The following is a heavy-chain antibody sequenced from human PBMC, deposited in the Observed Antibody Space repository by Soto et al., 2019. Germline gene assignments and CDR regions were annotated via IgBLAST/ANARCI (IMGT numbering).Heavy chain of an antibody. Sequence: ASVKVSCKASGYTFTSYYMHWVRQAPGQGLEWMGIINPSGGSTSYAQKFQGRVTMTRDTSTSTVYMELSSLRSEDTAVYYCAKGRACGGDCYSRNWLDPWGQGTLVTVSS. J-gene: IGHJ5*02. CDR2: INPSGGST. CDR1: GYTFTSYY. CDR3: AKGRACGGDCYSRNWLDP. D-gene: IGHD2-21*02. V-gene: IGHV1-46*01.